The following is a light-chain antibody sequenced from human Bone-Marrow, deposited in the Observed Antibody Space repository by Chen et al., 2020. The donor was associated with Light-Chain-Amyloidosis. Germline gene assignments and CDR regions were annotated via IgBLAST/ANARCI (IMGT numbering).Light chain of an antibody. CDR3: QQRSSWPT. Sequence: EIVLTQSPASLSLAPGERATLSCRASQSIATYLAWFQPRPGQPPRVLMYDASTRATGIPARFSGSGSGTDFTLTVSSLEPEDFAVYYCQQRSSWPTFGQGTRVE. V-gene: IGKV3-11*01. CDR1: QSIATY. J-gene: IGKJ1*01. CDR2: DAS.